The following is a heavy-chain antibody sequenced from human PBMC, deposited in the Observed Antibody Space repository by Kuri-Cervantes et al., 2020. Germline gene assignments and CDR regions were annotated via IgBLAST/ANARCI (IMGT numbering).Heavy chain of an antibody. CDR1: GFTFGDYA. Sequence: GGSLRLSCTASGFTFGDYAMSWVRQAPGKGLEWVGFIRSKAYGGTTEYAASVKGRFTISRDDSKSIAYLQMNSLKTEDTAVYYCTRDRFIAVADSGYFQHWGQGTLVTVSS. CDR3: TRDRFIAVADSGYFQH. J-gene: IGHJ1*01. V-gene: IGHV3-49*04. CDR2: IRSKAYGGTT. D-gene: IGHD6-19*01.